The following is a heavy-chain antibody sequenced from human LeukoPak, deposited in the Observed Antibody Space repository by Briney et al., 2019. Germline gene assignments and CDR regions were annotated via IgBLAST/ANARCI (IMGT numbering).Heavy chain of an antibody. J-gene: IGHJ5*02. V-gene: IGHV3-21*01. CDR3: TRDQNFYGSGRGFDP. CDR1: GFTFSTYS. Sequence: GRSPRLSCAASGFTFSTYSMNWVRQAPGKGLEWVSSITSSNSYIHYADSVKGRFTISRDNAKNSLYLQMNSLRAEDTAIYYCTRDQNFYGSGRGFDPWGQGTLVTVSS. CDR2: ITSSNSYI. D-gene: IGHD3-10*01.